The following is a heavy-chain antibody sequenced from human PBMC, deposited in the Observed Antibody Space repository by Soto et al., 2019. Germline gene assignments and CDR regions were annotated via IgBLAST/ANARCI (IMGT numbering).Heavy chain of an antibody. CDR1: GYTFTSYG. J-gene: IGHJ4*02. V-gene: IGHV1-18*01. Sequence: ASVKVSCKASGYTFTSYGISWVRQAPGQGLEWMGWISAYNGNTNYAQKLQGRVTMTTDTSTSTAYMELRSLRSDDTAVYYCARETELLWFGELFPLFDYWGQGTLVTVSS. CDR2: ISAYNGNT. D-gene: IGHD3-10*01. CDR3: ARETELLWFGELFPLFDY.